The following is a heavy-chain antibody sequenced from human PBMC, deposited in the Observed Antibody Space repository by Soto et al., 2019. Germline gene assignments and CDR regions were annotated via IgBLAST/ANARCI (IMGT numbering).Heavy chain of an antibody. CDR2: INHSGRT. V-gene: IGHV4-34*01. D-gene: IGHD2-15*01. CDR3: ARAKVVSATFSHYDYMDV. Sequence: SETLSLTCAVYGGSFSGYYWSWIRQTPGKGLNWIGEINHSGRTNYNPSLKSRVTISIDTSKNHFSLKLNSVTAADTAVFYCARAKVVSATFSHYDYMDVWGKGTTVTVSS. CDR1: GGSFSGYY. J-gene: IGHJ6*03.